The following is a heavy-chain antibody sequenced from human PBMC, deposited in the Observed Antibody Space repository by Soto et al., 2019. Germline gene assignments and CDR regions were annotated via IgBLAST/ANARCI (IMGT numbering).Heavy chain of an antibody. CDR2: SNSDGRST. V-gene: IGHV3-74*01. Sequence: PGWSLRLSCAACGYTVSTSWVHWVRQAPGKGLVWVSRSNSDGRSTDHADSVKGRFTISRDNAKNTLYLQMNSLRVEDTAVYYCARETSSWSLDYWGQGILVSVSS. CDR1: GYTVSTSW. D-gene: IGHD6-13*01. J-gene: IGHJ4*02. CDR3: ARETSSWSLDY.